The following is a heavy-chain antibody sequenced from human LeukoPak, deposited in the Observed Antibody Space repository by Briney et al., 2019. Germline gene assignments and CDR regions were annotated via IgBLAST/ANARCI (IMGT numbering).Heavy chain of an antibody. Sequence: GGSLRLSCAASGFIFSGHYMDWVRQAPGKGLEWVGHIRKKAHSYTTEYAASVKGRFTVSRDDSKNSLYLQMNSLKTEDTAVYYCARVSPIGVYFFDYWGQGALVTVSS. CDR1: GFIFSGHY. J-gene: IGHJ4*02. V-gene: IGHV3-72*01. CDR3: ARVSPIGVYFFDY. CDR2: IRKKAHSYTT. D-gene: IGHD5/OR15-5a*01.